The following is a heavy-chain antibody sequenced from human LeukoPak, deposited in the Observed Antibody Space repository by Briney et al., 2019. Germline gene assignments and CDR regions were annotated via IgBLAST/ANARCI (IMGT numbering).Heavy chain of an antibody. J-gene: IGHJ4*02. CDR1: GGSISSYY. D-gene: IGHD3-3*01. CDR3: ARRTLEWSNDY. CDR2: IYYSGST. V-gene: IGHV4-59*08. Sequence: PSETLSLTCTVSGGSISSYYWSWIRQPPGKGLERIGYIYYSGSTNYNPSLKSRVTISVDTSKNQFSLKLSSVTAADTAVYYCARRTLEWSNDYWGQGTLVTVSS.